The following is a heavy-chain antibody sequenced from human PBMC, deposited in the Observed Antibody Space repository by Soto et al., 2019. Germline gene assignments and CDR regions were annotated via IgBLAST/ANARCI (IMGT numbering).Heavy chain of an antibody. V-gene: IGHV1-8*01. CDR1: GYTFTTYD. CDR3: ARRKERSGPHYFDY. Sequence: ASVKVSCKASGYTFTTYDIHWVRQVIGQGLEWMGWMNPYNGNTGSTQKFQGRVTMTRNTSISTVYMELTSLRSEDTAVYYCARRKERSGPHYFDYWGQGSLVTVSS. J-gene: IGHJ4*02. D-gene: IGHD6-25*01. CDR2: MNPYNGNT.